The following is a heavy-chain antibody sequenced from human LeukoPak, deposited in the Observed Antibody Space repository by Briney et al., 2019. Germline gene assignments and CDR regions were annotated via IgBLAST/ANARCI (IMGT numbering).Heavy chain of an antibody. D-gene: IGHD6-6*01. Sequence: ASVKVSCKASGYTFTCYYMHWVRQAPGQGLEWMGWINPNSGGTNYAQKFQGRVTMTRDTSISTAYMELSRLRSDDTAVYYCASDEYSSSEGFDPWGQGTLVTVSS. CDR2: INPNSGGT. V-gene: IGHV1-2*02. J-gene: IGHJ5*02. CDR3: ASDEYSSSEGFDP. CDR1: GYTFTCYY.